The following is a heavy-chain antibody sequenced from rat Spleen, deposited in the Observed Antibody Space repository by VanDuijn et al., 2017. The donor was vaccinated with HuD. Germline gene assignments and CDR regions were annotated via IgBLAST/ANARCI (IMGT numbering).Heavy chain of an antibody. CDR1: GFTFSNYD. D-gene: IGHD1-3*01. J-gene: IGHJ3*01. CDR2: MSYDGTRT. V-gene: IGHV5-22*01. CDR3: GREDYGRSGFAT. Sequence: EVQRGESGGGLVQPGRSMKLSCAASGFTFSNYDMAWVRQAPTKGLEWVASMSYDGTRTYYRDFVKGRFSITSDNADSTLYLQMNSLRSEYTATYYLGREDYGRSGFATWDEGALVTVSS.